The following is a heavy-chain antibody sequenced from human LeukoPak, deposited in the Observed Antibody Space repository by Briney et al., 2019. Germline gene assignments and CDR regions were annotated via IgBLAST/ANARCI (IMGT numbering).Heavy chain of an antibody. CDR3: AKATPYYYDSSGYYY. CDR2: INSDGSTT. J-gene: IGHJ4*02. V-gene: IGHV3-74*01. Sequence: GGSLRLSCAASGFTFSSYWMHWVRQAPGKGLVWVSRINSDGSTTSYADSVKGRFTISRDNSKNTLYLQMNSLRAEDTAVYYCAKATPYYYDSSGYYYWGQGTLVTVSS. D-gene: IGHD3-22*01. CDR1: GFTFSSYW.